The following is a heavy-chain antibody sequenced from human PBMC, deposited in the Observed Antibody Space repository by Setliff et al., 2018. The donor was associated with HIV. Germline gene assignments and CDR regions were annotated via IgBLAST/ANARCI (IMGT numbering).Heavy chain of an antibody. Sequence: SVKVSCKASGGTFSSYAISWVRQAPGQGLEWMGEIIPIFGTANYAQKFQGRVTITADESTSTAYMALSSLRSEETAVYYCARPSDTAMVTVGYYYYGMDIWGQRTTVTVSS. CDR2: IIPIFGTA. V-gene: IGHV1-69*13. D-gene: IGHD5-18*01. J-gene: IGHJ6*02. CDR1: GGTFSSYA. CDR3: ARPSDTAMVTVGYYYYGMDI.